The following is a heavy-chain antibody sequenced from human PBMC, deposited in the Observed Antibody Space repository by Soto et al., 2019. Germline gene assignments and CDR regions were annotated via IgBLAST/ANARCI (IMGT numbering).Heavy chain of an antibody. CDR1: GGTIRTYV. CDR2: IIPIFGTP. V-gene: IGHV1-69*06. D-gene: IGHD3-10*01. CDR3: AREPQDGSGSYFDY. J-gene: IGHJ4*01. Sequence: QVQLVQSGAEVKKPGSSVKVSCKTSGGTIRTYVISWVRQAPGQGFEWMGGIIPIFGTPNYAQNFQGRVTITADKSTNTAYMELSSLRSEDTAVYYLAREPQDGSGSYFDYWGHGSLVTVSS.